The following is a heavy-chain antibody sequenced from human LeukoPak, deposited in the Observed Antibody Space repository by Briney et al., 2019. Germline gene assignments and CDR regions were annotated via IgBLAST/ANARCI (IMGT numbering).Heavy chain of an antibody. D-gene: IGHD2-15*01. CDR1: GYTFTSYD. Sequence: ASVKVSCKASGYTFTSYDINWVRQATGQGLEWMGWMNPNSGNTGYAQKFQGRVTMTRNTSISTAYMELSSLRSEDTAVYYCATVPCSGGSCYSGGLYYYYYMDVWGKGTTVTVSS. CDR2: MNPNSGNT. V-gene: IGHV1-8*01. J-gene: IGHJ6*03. CDR3: ATVPCSGGSCYSGGLYYYYYMDV.